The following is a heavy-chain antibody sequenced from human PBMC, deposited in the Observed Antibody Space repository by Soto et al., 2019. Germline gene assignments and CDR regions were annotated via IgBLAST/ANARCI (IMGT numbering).Heavy chain of an antibody. D-gene: IGHD6-6*01. J-gene: IGHJ4*01. V-gene: IGHV3-9*01. CDR2: ISWNSGSI. Sequence: GGSLRLSCAASGFTFDDYAMHWVRQAPGKGLEWVSGISWNSGSIGYADSVKGRFTISRDNAKNSLYLQMNSLRAEDTALYYCAVISARRGFDNWGHETLVTVSS. CDR1: GFTFDDYA. CDR3: AVISARRGFDN.